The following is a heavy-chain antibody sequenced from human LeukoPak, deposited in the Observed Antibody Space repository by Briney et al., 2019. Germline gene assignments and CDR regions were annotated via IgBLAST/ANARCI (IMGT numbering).Heavy chain of an antibody. CDR1: GNYW. CDR2: INSDGSST. V-gene: IGHV3-74*01. CDR3: ARADTGYSSSWYAFDY. D-gene: IGHD6-13*01. J-gene: IGHJ4*02. Sequence: GGSLRLSCAASGNYWMHWVRQAPGKGLVWVSHINSDGSSTSYADSVKGQFTISRDNAKNTLYLQMNSLRAEDTAVYYCARADTGYSSSWYAFDYWGQGTLVTVSS.